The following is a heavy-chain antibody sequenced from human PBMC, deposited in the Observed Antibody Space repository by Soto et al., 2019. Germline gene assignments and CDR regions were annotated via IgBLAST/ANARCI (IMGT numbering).Heavy chain of an antibody. V-gene: IGHV1-18*01. Sequence: QVQLVQSGAEVKKPGASVKVSCKASGYTFTSYGISWVXQAXXXGLEWMGWISAYNGNTNYAQKLQGRVTMTTDTXXXXXXXXXXXXXXXXXXXXXXXXXXXXXXXXAYWGQGTLVTVSS. CDR3: XXXXXXXXXXAY. CDR2: ISAYNGNT. CDR1: GYTFTSYG. J-gene: IGHJ4*02.